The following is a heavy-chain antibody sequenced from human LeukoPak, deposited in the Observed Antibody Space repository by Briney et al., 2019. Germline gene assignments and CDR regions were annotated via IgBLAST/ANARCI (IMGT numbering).Heavy chain of an antibody. CDR3: ARGLLDFWSGYSHFDY. Sequence: NPSETLSLTRAVYGGSFSGYYWSWIRQPPGKGLEWIGEINHSGSTNYNPSLKSRVTISVDTSKNQFSLKLSSVTAADTAVYYCARGLLDFWSGYSHFDYWGQGTLVTVSS. D-gene: IGHD3-3*01. CDR1: GGSFSGYY. V-gene: IGHV4-34*01. CDR2: INHSGST. J-gene: IGHJ4*02.